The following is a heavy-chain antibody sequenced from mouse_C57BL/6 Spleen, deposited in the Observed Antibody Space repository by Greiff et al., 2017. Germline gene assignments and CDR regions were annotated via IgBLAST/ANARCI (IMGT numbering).Heavy chain of an antibody. V-gene: IGHV1-72*01. Sequence: QVQLQQPGAELVKPGASVKLSCKASGYTFTSYWMHWVKQRPGRGLEWIGRIDPNSGGTKYNEQFKSKATLTVDKPSSPAYLQLSSRTSEVSAGYYCAYGSLPCDYGGRGTTHTVST. D-gene: IGHD1-1*01. CDR3: AYGSLPCDY. J-gene: IGHJ2*01. CDR2: IDPNSGGT. CDR1: GYTFTSYW.